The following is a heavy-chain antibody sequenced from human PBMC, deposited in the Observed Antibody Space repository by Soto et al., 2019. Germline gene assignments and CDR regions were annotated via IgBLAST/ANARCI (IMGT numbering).Heavy chain of an antibody. CDR3: GRGRSGQIVVFY. D-gene: IGHD1-26*01. CDR2: IGPESGAT. Sequence: ASVKVSCKASGYTFTGHYIHWVRQAPEQGPEWMGEIGPESGATRYAQKFQGRVTMTRDTSITTVYMELNNLSPADTAVYYCGRGRSGQIVVFYWGQGTPVTVSS. CDR1: GYTFTGHY. J-gene: IGHJ4*02. V-gene: IGHV1-2*02.